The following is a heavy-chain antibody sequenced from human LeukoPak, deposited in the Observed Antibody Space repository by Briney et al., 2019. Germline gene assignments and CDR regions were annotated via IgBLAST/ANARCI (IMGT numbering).Heavy chain of an antibody. CDR1: GFTFSSYE. J-gene: IGHJ4*02. CDR3: ARTKEMATIGYFDS. CDR2: IDSSDSTI. Sequence: GGSLRLSCAASGFTFSSYEMNWVRQAPGKGLEWVSYIDSSDSTIHYADSVKGRLTISRDNAKNSLYLQMNSLRAEDTAVYYCARTKEMATIGYFDSWGQGTLVTVSS. V-gene: IGHV3-48*03. D-gene: IGHD5-24*01.